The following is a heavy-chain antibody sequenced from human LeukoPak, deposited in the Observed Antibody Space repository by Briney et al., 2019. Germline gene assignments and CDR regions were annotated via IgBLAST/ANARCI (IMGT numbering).Heavy chain of an antibody. CDR2: IIASSGST. CDR1: GFPFNNYA. V-gene: IGHV3-23*01. Sequence: GGPLRFSCAASGFPFNNYAMTWVRQAPGKGLDWVSFIIASSGSTFYADSVKGRFTISRDNSKNTLYLQMNSLRVEDTAVYYCVKGGYDYVEVAYFDFWGQGTLVTVSS. CDR3: VKGGYDYVEVAYFDF. D-gene: IGHD5-12*01. J-gene: IGHJ4*02.